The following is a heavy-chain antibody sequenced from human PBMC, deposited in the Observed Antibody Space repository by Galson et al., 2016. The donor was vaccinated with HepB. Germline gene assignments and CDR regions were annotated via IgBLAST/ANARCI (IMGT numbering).Heavy chain of an antibody. Sequence: SLRLSCAASGFTFINAWMSWVRQAPGKGLEWVGRIKNKPDGGTTDYAAPVKGRFSISRDDSKNTVYLQMSSLKIEDTAVYYCAAYGDYGNYLDYWGRGTLVTVSS. CDR1: GFTFINAW. D-gene: IGHD4-17*01. CDR2: IKNKPDGGTT. V-gene: IGHV3-15*01. J-gene: IGHJ4*02. CDR3: AAYGDYGNYLDY.